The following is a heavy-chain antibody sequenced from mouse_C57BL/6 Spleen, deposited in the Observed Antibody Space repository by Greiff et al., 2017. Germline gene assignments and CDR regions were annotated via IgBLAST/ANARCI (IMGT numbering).Heavy chain of an antibody. CDR3: ARREYYFDD. CDR1: GYTFTDYY. J-gene: IGHJ2*01. V-gene: IGHV1-26*01. Sequence: EVKLQQSGPELVKPGASVKISCKASGYTFTDYYMNWVKQSHGKSLEWIGDINPNNGGTSYNQKFKGKATLTVDKSSSTAYMELRSLTSEDSAVYYCARREYYFDDWGQGTTLTVSS. CDR2: INPNNGGT.